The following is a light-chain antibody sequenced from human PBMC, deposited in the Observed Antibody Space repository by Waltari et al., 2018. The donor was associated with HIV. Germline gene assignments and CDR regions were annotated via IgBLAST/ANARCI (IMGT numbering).Light chain of an antibody. CDR2: RNS. CDR1: NSNIESNY. CDR3: ASWDDSLNAFV. V-gene: IGLV1-47*01. Sequence: QSVLTQPPSASATPGQRITISCSGGNSNIESNYVYWYHQLPGTAPKVFIYRNSQRPSGFPDRFSGSKSGTSASLIISGLRSGDEADYYCASWDDSLNAFVFGTGTKVTVL. J-gene: IGLJ1*01.